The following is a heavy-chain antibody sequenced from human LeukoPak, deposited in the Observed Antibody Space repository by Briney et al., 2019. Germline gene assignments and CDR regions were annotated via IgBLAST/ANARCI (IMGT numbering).Heavy chain of an antibody. Sequence: SETLSLTCAVYGGSFSGYYWSWIRQPPGKGLELIGEINHSGSTNYNPSLKSRVTISVDTSKNQFSLKLSSVTAADTAVYYCARAPQLWVPPCFDYWGQGTLVTVSS. CDR1: GGSFSGYY. V-gene: IGHV4-34*01. CDR3: ARAPQLWVPPCFDY. J-gene: IGHJ4*02. D-gene: IGHD5-18*01. CDR2: INHSGST.